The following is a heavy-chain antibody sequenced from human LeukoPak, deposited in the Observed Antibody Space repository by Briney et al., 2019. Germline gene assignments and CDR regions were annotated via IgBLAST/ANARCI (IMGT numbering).Heavy chain of an antibody. CDR2: INTNTGNP. Sequence: ASVKVSCKASGYTFTSYAMNWVRQAPGQGLEWMGWINTNTGNPTYAQGFTGRFVFSLDTSVSTAYLQISSLKAEDTAVYYCARDRMTYYDFWSGYWGLFGPPSVWPLDVWGKGTTVTVSS. CDR3: ARDRMTYYDFWSGYWGLFGPPSVWPLDV. V-gene: IGHV7-4-1*02. CDR1: GYTFTSYA. D-gene: IGHD3-3*01. J-gene: IGHJ6*04.